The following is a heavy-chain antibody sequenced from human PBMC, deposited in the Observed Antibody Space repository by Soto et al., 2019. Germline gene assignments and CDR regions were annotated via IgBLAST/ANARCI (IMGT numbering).Heavy chain of an antibody. CDR2: IYYSGST. V-gene: IGHV4-59*01. CDR3: ARVHGDYVSYAFDI. Sequence: FEPPPPPKTVSGGYIRNFFWRRIRQPPGKGLEWIGYIYYSGSTNYNPSLKSRVTISVDTSKNQFSLKLSSVTAADTAVYYCARVHGDYVSYAFDIWGQGTMVTVSS. J-gene: IGHJ3*02. D-gene: IGHD4-17*01. CDR1: GGYIRNFF.